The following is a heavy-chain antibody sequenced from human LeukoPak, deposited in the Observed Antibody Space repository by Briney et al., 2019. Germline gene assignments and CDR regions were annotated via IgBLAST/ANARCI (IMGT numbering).Heavy chain of an antibody. CDR3: ARGGVLLWFGETHKGVDY. V-gene: IGHV3-30-3*01. Sequence: GGSLRLSCAASGFTFSSYAMHWVRQAPGKGLEWVAVISYDGSNKYYADSVKGRFTISRDNSKNTLYLQMNSLRAEDTAVYYCARGGVLLWFGETHKGVDYWGQGTLVTVSS. CDR2: ISYDGSNK. D-gene: IGHD3-10*01. J-gene: IGHJ4*02. CDR1: GFTFSSYA.